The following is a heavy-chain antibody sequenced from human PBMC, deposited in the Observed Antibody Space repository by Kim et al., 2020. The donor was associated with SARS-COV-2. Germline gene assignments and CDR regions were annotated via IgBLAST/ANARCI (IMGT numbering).Heavy chain of an antibody. CDR3: ARIPVGGLPPAPPIRYYYYGMDV. CDR2: ISAYNGNT. D-gene: IGHD3-10*01. Sequence: ASVKVSCKASGYTFTSYGISWVRQAPGQGLEWMGWISAYNGNTNYAQKLQGRVTMTTDTSTSTAYMELRSLRSDDTAVYYCARIPVGGLPPAPPIRYYYYGMDVWRQVTTVTVSS. CDR1: GYTFTSYG. V-gene: IGHV1-18*04. J-gene: IGHJ6*02.